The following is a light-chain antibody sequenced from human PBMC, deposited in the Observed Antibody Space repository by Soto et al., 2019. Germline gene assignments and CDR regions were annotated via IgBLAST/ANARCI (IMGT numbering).Light chain of an antibody. CDR1: SSNIGSNT. J-gene: IGLJ2*01. V-gene: IGLV1-44*01. CDR3: ATWDDSLNGPV. CDR2: VNN. Sequence: QPVLTQPPSASGTPGQRVTISCSGGSSNIGSNTVSWYQQLPGTAPKLVMYVNNQRSSGVPDRFSGSKSRTSASLAISGLQSEDEADYYCATWDDSLNGPVFGGGTKLTVL.